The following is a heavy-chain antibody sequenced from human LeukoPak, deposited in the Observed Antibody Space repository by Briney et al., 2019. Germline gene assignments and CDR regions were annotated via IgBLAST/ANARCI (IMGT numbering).Heavy chain of an antibody. CDR2: IDNRGNT. D-gene: IGHD6-6*01. Sequence: PSETLSLTCSVSGGSISSSNSHWGWIRQPPGKGLEWVGSIDNRGNTHYNPSIKGRVTISVDTSKNQLSLKLSSVTAADTAVYYCARHGTLYGSSSKFDNWGQGTLVTVSS. J-gene: IGHJ4*02. CDR1: GGSISSSNSH. CDR3: ARHGTLYGSSSKFDN. V-gene: IGHV4-39*01.